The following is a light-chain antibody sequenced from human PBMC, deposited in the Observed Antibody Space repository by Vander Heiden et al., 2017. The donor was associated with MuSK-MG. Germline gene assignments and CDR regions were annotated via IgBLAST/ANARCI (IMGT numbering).Light chain of an antibody. V-gene: IGLV1-40*01. CDR3: QSYDSSLSGWV. CDR1: RSNIGAGYD. J-gene: IGLJ2*01. CDR2: GNS. Sequence: QSVLTQPPSVSGAPGQRVTISCTGSRSNIGAGYDVHWYQQLPGTAPKLLIYGNSKRPSGVPDRFSGSKSGTSASLAITGLQAEDEADYYCQSYDSSLSGWVFGGGTKLTVL.